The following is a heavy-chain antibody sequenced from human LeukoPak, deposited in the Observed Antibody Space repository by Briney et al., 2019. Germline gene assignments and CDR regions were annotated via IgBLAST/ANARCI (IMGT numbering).Heavy chain of an antibody. CDR1: GFTVSSNY. CDR2: IYSGGST. Sequence: GGSLRLSCAASGFTVSSNYMSWVRQAPGRGLEWVSVIYSGGSTYYADSVKGRFTISRDNSKNTLYLQMNSLRAEDTAVYYCARTSPLTTVTYWGQGTLVTVSS. V-gene: IGHV3-53*01. CDR3: ARTSPLTTVTY. D-gene: IGHD4-11*01. J-gene: IGHJ4*02.